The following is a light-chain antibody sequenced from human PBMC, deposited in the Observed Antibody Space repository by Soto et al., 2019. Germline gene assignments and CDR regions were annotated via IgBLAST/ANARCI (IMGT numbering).Light chain of an antibody. J-gene: IGKJ4*01. CDR3: QQYDKAVPPVT. Sequence: DIILTQSPAIVSVSPGERATLSCRASRSVSTNLAWYQHKHGQAPRLLIYVASTRVTDIPPRFSGSGSGTEFTLTINYLKSEYFGVYYCQQYDKAVPPVTFGGGTKVEI. V-gene: IGKV3-15*01. CDR2: VAS. CDR1: RSVSTN.